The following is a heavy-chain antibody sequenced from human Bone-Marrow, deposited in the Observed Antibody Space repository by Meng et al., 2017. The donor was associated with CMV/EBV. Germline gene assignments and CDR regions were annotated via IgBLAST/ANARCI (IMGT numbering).Heavy chain of an antibody. D-gene: IGHD2-2*01. CDR2: MNPNSGNT. CDR3: ARHTRYCSSTSCYRPFDY. CDR1: GYTFTSYD. Sequence: ASVKVSCKTSGYTFTSYDINWVRQATGQGLEWMGWMNPNSGNTGYAQKFQGRVTITTDESTSTAYMELSSLRSEDTAVYYCARHTRYCSSTSCYRPFDYWGQGTLVTVSS. V-gene: IGHV1-8*01. J-gene: IGHJ4*02.